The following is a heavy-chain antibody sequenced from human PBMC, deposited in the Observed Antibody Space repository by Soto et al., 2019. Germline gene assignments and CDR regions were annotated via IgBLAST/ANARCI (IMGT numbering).Heavy chain of an antibody. J-gene: IGHJ4*01. D-gene: IGHD2-2*01. CDR2: IGTDGNT. CDR3: VRKYPGTRPFDY. Sequence: PGGSLRLSCAASGFTFNSYAMNWVRQAPGKGLAWVSAIGTDGNTYYANSVKGRFTISRDNSRTTLYLQMNSLRVEDTALYYCVRKYPGTRPFDYWGQGTLVTVPQ. CDR1: GFTFNSYA. V-gene: IGHV3-23*01.